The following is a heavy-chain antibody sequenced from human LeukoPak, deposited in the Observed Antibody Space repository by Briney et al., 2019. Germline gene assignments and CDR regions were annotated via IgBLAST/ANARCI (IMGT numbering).Heavy chain of an antibody. CDR1: GYTFTGYY. V-gene: IGHV1-2*02. J-gene: IGHJ4*02. CDR2: INPNSGGT. CDR3: ARVGAIAAAGTFDY. Sequence: ASVKVSCKASGYTFTGYYMHWVRQAPGQGLEWMGWINPNSGGTNYAQKFQGRVTMTRDTSISTAYMELSRLRSDDTAVYYCARVGAIAAAGTFDYWGQGILVTVSS. D-gene: IGHD6-13*01.